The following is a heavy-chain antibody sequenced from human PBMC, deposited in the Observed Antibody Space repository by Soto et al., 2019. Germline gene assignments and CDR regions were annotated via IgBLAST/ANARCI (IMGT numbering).Heavy chain of an antibody. V-gene: IGHV3-30*18. Sequence: SLRLSCAASGFTFSSYGMHWVRQATGKGLEWVAVISYDGSNKYYADSVKGRFTISRDNSKNTLYLQMNSLRAEDTAVYYCAKDPGGYYYGSGDPGGYWGQGTLVTV. CDR1: GFTFSSYG. J-gene: IGHJ4*02. CDR2: ISYDGSNK. D-gene: IGHD3-10*01. CDR3: AKDPGGYYYGSGDPGGY.